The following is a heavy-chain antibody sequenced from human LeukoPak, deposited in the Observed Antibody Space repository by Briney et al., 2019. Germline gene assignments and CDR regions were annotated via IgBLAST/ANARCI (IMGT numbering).Heavy chain of an antibody. D-gene: IGHD6-13*01. CDR1: GFTFSSYS. Sequence: GGSLRLSCAASGFTFSSYSMNWVRQAPGKGLEWVSSISSSSSYIYYADSVKGRFTISRDNAKNSLYLQMNSLRAEDTAVYYCARDFSRQLARGGDYWGQGALVTVSS. J-gene: IGHJ4*02. V-gene: IGHV3-21*01. CDR2: ISSSSSYI. CDR3: ARDFSRQLARGGDY.